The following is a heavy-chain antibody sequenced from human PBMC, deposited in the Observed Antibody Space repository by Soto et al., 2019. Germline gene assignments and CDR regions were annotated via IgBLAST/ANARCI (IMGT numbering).Heavy chain of an antibody. CDR1: GFTFDDYT. CDR3: AKEFTYWVTLGGTDV. Sequence: VQLVESGGAVVQPGGSLRVSCAASGFTFDDYTMHWVRQAPGKGLEWVSGITWDGGTTYYADSVKGRFTVSRDNSKNSLYLEMNRLRSEDVAIYFCAKEFTYWVTLGGTDVWGQGTTVAISS. J-gene: IGHJ6*02. V-gene: IGHV3-43*01. CDR2: ITWDGGTT. D-gene: IGHD2-21*01.